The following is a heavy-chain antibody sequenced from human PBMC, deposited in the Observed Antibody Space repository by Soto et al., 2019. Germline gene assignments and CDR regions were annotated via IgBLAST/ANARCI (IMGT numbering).Heavy chain of an antibody. J-gene: IGHJ4*02. Sequence: PGGSMRLSCAASGFTFSSYGMHWVRQAPGKGLEWVAVISKDGNVKYYAESVKGRFTISRDNSKNTLYLQMNSLGAEDTAAYYCTGEVASGYWGQGTLVTVSS. CDR1: GFTFSSYG. D-gene: IGHD2-8*02. CDR3: TGEVASGY. V-gene: IGHV3-30*03. CDR2: ISKDGNVK.